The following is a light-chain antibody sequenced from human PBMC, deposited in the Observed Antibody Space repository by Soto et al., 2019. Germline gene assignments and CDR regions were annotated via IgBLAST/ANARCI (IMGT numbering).Light chain of an antibody. Sequence: EIVITQSPAILSVSPGESATLSCRASQSISSKLAWYQQKPGQTPSLLIYGTSTRATGIPARFSGSGSGTEFTLTISSLQPEDLAVYDCQQYDNWPLTVGQGTKVEI. CDR1: QSISSK. CDR3: QQYDNWPLT. J-gene: IGKJ1*01. CDR2: GTS. V-gene: IGKV3D-15*01.